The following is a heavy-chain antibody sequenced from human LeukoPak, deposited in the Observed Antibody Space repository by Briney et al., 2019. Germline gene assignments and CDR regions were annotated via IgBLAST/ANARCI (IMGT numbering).Heavy chain of an antibody. CDR2: IYYSGST. Sequence: SQTLSLTCTLSGGSLSSGGYYWSWIRHHPGKGLEWIGYIYYSGSTYYNPSLKSRVTISVDMSKNQFSLKLSSVTAADTAVYYCARVGGRYYFDYWGQGTLVTVSS. J-gene: IGHJ4*02. V-gene: IGHV4-31*03. CDR1: GGSLSSGGYY. D-gene: IGHD3-16*01. CDR3: ARVGGRYYFDY.